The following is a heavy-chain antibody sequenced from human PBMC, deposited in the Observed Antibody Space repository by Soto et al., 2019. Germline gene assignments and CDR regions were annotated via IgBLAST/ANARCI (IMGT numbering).Heavy chain of an antibody. Sequence: GGSLRLSCAASGFTFSDYYMSWIRQAPGKGLEWVSYISSSSSYTNYADSVKGRFTISRDNAKNSLYLQMNSLRAEDSAVYYCASLAYCGGDCSYGAFDIWGQGTMVTVSS. V-gene: IGHV3-11*06. CDR2: ISSSSSYT. CDR1: GFTFSDYY. D-gene: IGHD2-21*02. J-gene: IGHJ3*02. CDR3: ASLAYCGGDCSYGAFDI.